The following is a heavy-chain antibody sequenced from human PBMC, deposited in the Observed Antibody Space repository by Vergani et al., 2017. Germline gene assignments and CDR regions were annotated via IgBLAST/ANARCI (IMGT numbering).Heavy chain of an antibody. CDR1: GGSISSYY. V-gene: IGHV4-59*01. CDR2: IYYSGST. D-gene: IGHD3-3*01. J-gene: IGHJ5*02. CDR3: ARTTIFGVLRWFDP. Sequence: QVQLQESGPGLVKPSETLSLTCTVSGGSISSYYWSWIRQPPGKGLEWIGYIYYSGSTNYNPSLKSRVTISVDTSKNQFSLKLSSVTAADTAVYYCARTTIFGVLRWFDPGGQGNLVTVSS.